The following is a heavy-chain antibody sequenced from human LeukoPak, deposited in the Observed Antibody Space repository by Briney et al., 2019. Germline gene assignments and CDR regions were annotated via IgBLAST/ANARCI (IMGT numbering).Heavy chain of an antibody. CDR1: GYSFTSYW. V-gene: IGHV5-51*01. CDR2: IYPGDSDT. D-gene: IGHD1-26*01. J-gene: IGHJ6*03. CDR3: ARHISSGSYYYYYYMDV. Sequence: GESLKISCKGSGYSFTSYWIGWVRQMPGKGLEWMGTIYPGDSDTRYSPSFQGQVTISADKSISTAYLQWSSLKASDTAMYYCARHISSGSYYYYYYMDVWGKGTTVTVSS.